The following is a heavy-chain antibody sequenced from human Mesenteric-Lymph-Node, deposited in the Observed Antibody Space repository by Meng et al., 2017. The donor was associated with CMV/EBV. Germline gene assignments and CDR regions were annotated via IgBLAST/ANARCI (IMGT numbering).Heavy chain of an antibody. V-gene: IGHV3-23*01. CDR2: ISGSGGTT. CDR3: AKDSQYCSSTSCYYYYYYGMDV. D-gene: IGHD2-2*01. Sequence: GESLKISCEASGFTFSSNAMNWVRQAPGKGLEWVSAISGSGGTTYYADSVKGRFTISRDNSKNTLYLQMNSLRAEDTAVYYCAKDSQYCSSTSCYYYYYYGMDVWGQGTTVTVSS. CDR1: GFTFSSNA. J-gene: IGHJ6*02.